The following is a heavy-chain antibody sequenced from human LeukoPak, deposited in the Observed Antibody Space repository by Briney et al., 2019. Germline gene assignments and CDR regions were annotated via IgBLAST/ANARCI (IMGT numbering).Heavy chain of an antibody. D-gene: IGHD3-16*02. CDR1: GGTFSSYA. Sequence: SVKVSCKASGGTFSSYAISWVRQAPGQGLEWMGGIIPIFGTANYAQKFQGRVTITADESTSTAYMELSSLRSEDTAVYYCGGGYYDYVWGGYRTFDYWGQGTLVTVSS. CDR2: IIPIFGTA. CDR3: GGGYYDYVWGGYRTFDY. V-gene: IGHV1-69*13. J-gene: IGHJ4*02.